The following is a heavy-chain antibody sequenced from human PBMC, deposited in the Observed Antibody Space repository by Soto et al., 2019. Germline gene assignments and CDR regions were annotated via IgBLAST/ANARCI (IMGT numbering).Heavy chain of an antibody. J-gene: IGHJ4*02. V-gene: IGHV3-72*01. CDR2: SRNKPNSYST. D-gene: IGHD5-12*01. Sequence: GGSLRLSCAASGFSISDYYMDWVRQAPGKGLEWVGRSRNKPNSYSTEYAASVIGRFTISRDDSKNSLYLQMNSLKSEDTAVYYCARASRVIVALDYWGQGALVTV. CDR3: ARASRVIVALDY. CDR1: GFSISDYY.